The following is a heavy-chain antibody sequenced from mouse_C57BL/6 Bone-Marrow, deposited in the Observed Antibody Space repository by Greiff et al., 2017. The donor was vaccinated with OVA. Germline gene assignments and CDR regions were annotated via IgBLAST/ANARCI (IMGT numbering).Heavy chain of an antibody. D-gene: IGHD2-5*01. CDR1: GFNIKDDY. CDR3: TTAYYSNYAGYFDV. J-gene: IGHJ1*03. Sequence: EVKLQQSGAELVRPGASVKLSCTASGFNIKDDYMHWVKQRPEQGLEWIGWIDPENGDTEYASKFQGKATITADTSSNTAYLQLSSLTSEDTAVYYCTTAYYSNYAGYFDVWGTGTTVTVSS. CDR2: IDPENGDT. V-gene: IGHV14-4*01.